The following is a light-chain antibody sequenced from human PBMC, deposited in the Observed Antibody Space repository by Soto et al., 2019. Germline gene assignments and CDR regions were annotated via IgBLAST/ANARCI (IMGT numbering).Light chain of an antibody. CDR3: NSFTTTNTYV. CDR2: DVS. J-gene: IGLJ1*01. CDR1: SSDVGGFDH. Sequence: ALTQPASVSGSPGQSITISCTGASSDVGGFDHVSWYQQHPGKVPRLLIYDVSSRPSGVSDRFSGSKSGNTASLTISGLQAEDEADYYCNSFTTTNTYVFGTGTKVTVL. V-gene: IGLV2-14*03.